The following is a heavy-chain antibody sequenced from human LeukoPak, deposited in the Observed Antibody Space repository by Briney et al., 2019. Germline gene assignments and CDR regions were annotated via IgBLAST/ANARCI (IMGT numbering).Heavy chain of an antibody. CDR1: GGSISSGGYY. Sequence: PSETLSLTCTVSGGSISSGGYYWSWIRQHPGKGLEWIGYIYHSGSTYYNPSLKSRVTISVDTSKNQFSLKLSSVTAADTAVYYCARINYYDSSGIDYWGQGTLVTVSS. J-gene: IGHJ4*02. CDR2: IYHSGST. CDR3: ARINYYDSSGIDY. D-gene: IGHD3-22*01. V-gene: IGHV4-31*03.